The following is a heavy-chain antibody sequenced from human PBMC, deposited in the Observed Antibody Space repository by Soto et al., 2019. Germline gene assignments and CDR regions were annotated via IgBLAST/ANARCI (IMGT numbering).Heavy chain of an antibody. CDR2: ISSSGSTI. CDR1: GFTFSDSY. J-gene: IGHJ5*02. V-gene: IGHV3-11*01. Sequence: GGSLRLSCAASGFTFSDSYMSWIRQAPGKGLEWVSYISSSGSTIYYADSVKGRFTISRDNAKNSLYLQMNSLRAEDTAVYYCARPMYDFWSGYSPFDPWGQGTLVTVSS. CDR3: ARPMYDFWSGYSPFDP. D-gene: IGHD3-3*01.